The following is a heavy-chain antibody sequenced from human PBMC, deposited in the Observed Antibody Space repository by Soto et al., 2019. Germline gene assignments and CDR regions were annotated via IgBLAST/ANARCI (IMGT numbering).Heavy chain of an antibody. V-gene: IGHV2-70*01. CDR2: IDWDDDK. CDR3: ARNFYDTGNHYARIDY. D-gene: IGHD3-22*01. Sequence: SGPTLVNPPQTLTLTCTFSGFSFSTSGMCVSWIRQPPGKALEWLALIDWDDDKFYVTSLKTRLTISRDTSKNQVVLTMTNMDPLDTATYYCARNFYDTGNHYARIDYWGPGTLVTVSS. J-gene: IGHJ4*02. CDR1: GFSFSTSGMC.